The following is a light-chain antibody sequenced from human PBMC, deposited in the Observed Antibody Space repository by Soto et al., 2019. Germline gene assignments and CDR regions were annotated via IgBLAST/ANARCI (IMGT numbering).Light chain of an antibody. V-gene: IGLV3-21*04. CDR3: QVWDGSNDHPPYV. Sequence: SYELTQPPSVSVAPGKTARITCGGNNIGSKRVHWYQQKPGQAPVLVIYYDSDRPSGIPERYFGSNSGDTATLTISRVEAGDEADYYCQVWDGSNDHPPYVFGAGTKLTVL. CDR2: YDS. CDR1: NIGSKR. J-gene: IGLJ1*01.